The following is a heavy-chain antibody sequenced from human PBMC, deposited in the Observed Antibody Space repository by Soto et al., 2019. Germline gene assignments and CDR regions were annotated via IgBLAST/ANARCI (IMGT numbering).Heavy chain of an antibody. Sequence: PGGSLRLSCAASGFTFSSYAMSWVRQAPGKGLEWVSAISGSGGSTYYADSVKGRFTISRDNSKNTLYLQMNSLRAEDTAVYYCAKTPWDTPSLLRVWIRSDPWGQGTLGTVSA. CDR2: ISGSGGST. CDR1: GFTFSSYA. CDR3: AKTPWDTPSLLRVWIRSDP. D-gene: IGHD2-15*01. J-gene: IGHJ5*02. V-gene: IGHV3-23*01.